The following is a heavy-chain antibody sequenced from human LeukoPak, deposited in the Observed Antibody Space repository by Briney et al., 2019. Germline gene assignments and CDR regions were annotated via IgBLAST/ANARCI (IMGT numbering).Heavy chain of an antibody. CDR3: AKCSASYYNDAFDV. V-gene: IGHV3-23*01. CDR2: IRGGGAGT. J-gene: IGHJ3*01. CDR1: GFTFSSYS. Sequence: GGSLRLSCAASGFTFSSYSMNWVRQAPGKGLEWVSFIRGGGAGTRYADPVKGRFTISRDNSKNTLYLQMNSLRVEDTATYYCAKCSASYYNDAFDVWGQGTMVTVSS. D-gene: IGHD3-10*02.